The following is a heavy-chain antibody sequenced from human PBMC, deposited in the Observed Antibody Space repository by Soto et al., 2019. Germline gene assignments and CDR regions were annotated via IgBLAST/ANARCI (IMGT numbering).Heavy chain of an antibody. J-gene: IGHJ6*02. D-gene: IGHD3-22*01. CDR2: INHSGSA. CDR3: ARFYYDSSGYLPSPYYYYYGMDV. V-gene: IGHV4-34*01. CDR1: GGSFSGYI. Sequence: SETLSLTCDVYGGSFSGYIWTWIRQTPGKGLQWIGQINHSGSANYNPSLKSRVTISVHTSNSQFSLELSSVTAADTAVYYCARFYYDSSGYLPSPYYYYYGMDVWGQGTTVT.